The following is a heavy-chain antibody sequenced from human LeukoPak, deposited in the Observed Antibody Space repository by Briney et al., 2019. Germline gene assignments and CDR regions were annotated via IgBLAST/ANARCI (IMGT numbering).Heavy chain of an antibody. CDR3: ASTPLGATRPFDY. CDR2: IYYSGTT. J-gene: IGHJ4*02. CDR1: GGSMSSGTYY. V-gene: IGHV4-39*01. D-gene: IGHD5-12*01. Sequence: SETLSLTCTVSGGSMSSGTYYWGWIRQPPGKGLEWIGTIYYSGTTYYNPSLKSRVTISIDTSKNQFSLKLSSVTAADTAVYYCASTPLGATRPFDYWGQGTLVTVPS.